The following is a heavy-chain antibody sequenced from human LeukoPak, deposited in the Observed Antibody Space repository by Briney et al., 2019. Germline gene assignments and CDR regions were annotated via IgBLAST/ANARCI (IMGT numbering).Heavy chain of an antibody. CDR3: AKQLGYCSDGSCYFPY. CDR2: IWSDGTRE. V-gene: IGHV3-33*03. D-gene: IGHD2-15*01. Sequence: GGSLRLSCVASGFTFTHYGFHWVRQTPGKGLERVAIIWSDGTRENYADSVKGRFTTSRDKSKNTLYLQMNSLRAADTAVDYCAKQLGYCSDGSCYFPYWGQGPLVTVSP. CDR1: GFTFTHYG. J-gene: IGHJ4*02.